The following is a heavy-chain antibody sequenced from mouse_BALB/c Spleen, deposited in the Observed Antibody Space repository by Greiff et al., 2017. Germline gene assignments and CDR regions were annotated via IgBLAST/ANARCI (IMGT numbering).Heavy chain of an antibody. V-gene: IGHV1-63*02. D-gene: IGHD2-1*01. CDR3: ARGYYGNYGYAMDY. CDR1: GYTFTNYW. J-gene: IGHJ4*01. CDR2: IYPGGGYT. Sequence: QVHVKQSGAELVRPGTSVKISCKASGYTFTNYWLGWVKQRPGHGLEWIGDIYPGGGYTNYNEKFKGKATLTADTSSSTAYMQLSSLTSEDSAVYFCARGYYGNYGYAMDYWGQGTSVTVSS.